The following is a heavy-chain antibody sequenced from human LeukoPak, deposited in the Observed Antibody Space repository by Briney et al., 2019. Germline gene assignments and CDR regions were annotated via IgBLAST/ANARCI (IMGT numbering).Heavy chain of an antibody. CDR1: GGSISSYY. Sequence: SETLSLTCTVSGGSISSYYWSWIRQPPGKGLEWIGYIYYSGSTNYNPSLKSRVTISVDTSKNQFSLKLSSVTAADTAVYYCAKAGRRDSRYYFDYWGQGTLVTVSS. CDR3: AKAGRRDSRYYFDY. J-gene: IGHJ4*02. D-gene: IGHD5-24*01. CDR2: IYYSGST. V-gene: IGHV4-59*01.